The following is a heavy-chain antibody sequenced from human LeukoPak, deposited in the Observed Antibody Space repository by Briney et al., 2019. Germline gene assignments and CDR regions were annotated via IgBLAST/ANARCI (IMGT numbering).Heavy chain of an antibody. CDR2: ISDSGVT. CDR1: GDSVSSGY. CDR3: AGRGHRYSRD. J-gene: IGHJ1*01. D-gene: IGHD2-15*01. V-gene: IGHV4-4*09. Sequence: PSETLSLTCTVPGDSVSSGYWTWIRQSPGKGLEWIGYISDSGVTDYNPSLKSRLTISVDSTNNKFSLNLHSVTAADTAVYYCAGRGHRYSRDWGQGILVTVSS.